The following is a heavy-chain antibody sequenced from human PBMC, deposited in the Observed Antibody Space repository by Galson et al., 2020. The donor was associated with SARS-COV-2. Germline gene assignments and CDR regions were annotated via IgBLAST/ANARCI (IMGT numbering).Heavy chain of an antibody. CDR3: AKTGGSSWYQFDY. Sequence: GGSLRLSCAASGLTFSSYAMTWVRQAPGKGLEWVSSISGSGGSTYYADSVKGRFTISRDNSKNTLYLQMTSLRAEDTAVYYCAKTGGSSWYQFDYWGQGTLVTVSS. D-gene: IGHD6-13*01. J-gene: IGHJ4*02. CDR2: ISGSGGST. CDR1: GLTFSSYA. V-gene: IGHV3-23*01.